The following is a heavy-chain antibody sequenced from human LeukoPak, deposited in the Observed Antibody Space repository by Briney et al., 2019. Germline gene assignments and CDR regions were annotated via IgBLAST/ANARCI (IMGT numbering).Heavy chain of an antibody. Sequence: GGSLRLSCAASGLTFSSYAMSWVRQAPGKGLEWVSSISNSGGRTFYTDSVKGRFTISRDNFKITLYLQMNSLRAEDTAVYYCAKSYNGYESKPDYWGQGTLVTVSS. D-gene: IGHD5-12*01. J-gene: IGHJ4*02. CDR2: ISNSGGRT. CDR3: AKSYNGYESKPDY. CDR1: GLTFSSYA. V-gene: IGHV3-23*01.